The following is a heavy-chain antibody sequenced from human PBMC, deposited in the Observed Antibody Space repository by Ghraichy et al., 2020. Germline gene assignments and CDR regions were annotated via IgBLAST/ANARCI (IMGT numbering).Heavy chain of an antibody. CDR1: GFTFSNYV. J-gene: IGHJ4*02. CDR2: ISGSGATT. V-gene: IGHV3-23*01. Sequence: GGSLRLSCAASGFTFSNYVMSWVRQAPGKGLEWVSSISGSGATTYYADSVKGRFTISRENSRNTLFLQMNSLRAEDTALYYCAKVPRSGSFYFGYWGQGILVTVSS. D-gene: IGHD3-22*01. CDR3: AKVPRSGSFYFGY.